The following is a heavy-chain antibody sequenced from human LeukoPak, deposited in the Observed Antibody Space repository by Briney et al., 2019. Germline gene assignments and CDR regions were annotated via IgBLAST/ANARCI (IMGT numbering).Heavy chain of an antibody. Sequence: ASVKVSCKASGYTFTGNYMHWVRQAPGQGLEWMGWINPNSGGTNYAQKFQGRVTMNRDTSIGTDYMELNRLRSDDTAVYYCARGSYDSSDFEYFHHWGQGTLVTVSS. CDR1: GYTFTGNY. CDR3: ARGSYDSSDFEYFHH. D-gene: IGHD3-22*01. J-gene: IGHJ1*01. V-gene: IGHV1-2*02. CDR2: INPNSGGT.